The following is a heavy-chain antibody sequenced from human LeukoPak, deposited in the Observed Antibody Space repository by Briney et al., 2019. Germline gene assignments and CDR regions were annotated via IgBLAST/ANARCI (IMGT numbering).Heavy chain of an antibody. D-gene: IGHD1-26*01. V-gene: IGHV1-2*06. CDR1: GYSFAGYF. CDR2: INPNSGGT. J-gene: IGHJ4*02. CDR3: ARDLSSTSNWEFDY. Sequence: ASVKVSCKTSGYSFAGYFIHWVRQAPGQGLQWMGRINPNSGGTENEQSFQSRVTMTRDTSISTAYVEVSTLISDDTAVYYCARDLSSTSNWEFDYWGQGTLVTVSS.